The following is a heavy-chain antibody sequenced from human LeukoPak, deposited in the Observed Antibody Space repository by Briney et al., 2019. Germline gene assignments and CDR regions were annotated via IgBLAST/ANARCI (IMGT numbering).Heavy chain of an antibody. CDR3: AKDYSFSNFN. D-gene: IGHD2-15*01. CDR2: INERGSET. Sequence: GGSLRLSCAASGFVFSNHWMTWVRQAPGKGLEWVANINERGSETYYADCVKGRFTISRDNTKKSLFLQLNSLSVEDTATYYCAKDYSFSNFNWGQGTLVTVSS. V-gene: IGHV3-7*01. J-gene: IGHJ4*02. CDR1: GFVFSNHW.